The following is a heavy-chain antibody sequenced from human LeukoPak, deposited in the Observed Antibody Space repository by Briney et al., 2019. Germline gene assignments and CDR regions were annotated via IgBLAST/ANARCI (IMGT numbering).Heavy chain of an antibody. J-gene: IGHJ4*02. CDR3: AKDPSLRVSLPV. CDR1: GFTFTNYG. CDR2: ISHDGNNK. Sequence: GGSLRLSCAASGFTFTNYGFHWVRQAPGKGLEWVALISHDGNNKYYADSVKGRFATSREDSKNTLYLQMNSLRAEDTAVYYCAKDPSLRVSLPVWGQGTLVTVSS. V-gene: IGHV3-30*18. D-gene: IGHD3-3*01.